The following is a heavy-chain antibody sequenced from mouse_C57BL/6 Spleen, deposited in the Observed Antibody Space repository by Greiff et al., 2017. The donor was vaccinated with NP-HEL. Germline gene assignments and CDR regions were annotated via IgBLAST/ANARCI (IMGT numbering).Heavy chain of an antibody. V-gene: IGHV1-81*01. D-gene: IGHD1-1*01. CDR1: GYTFTSYG. CDR3: ARSGTTVVAPFDY. CDR2: IYPRSGNT. Sequence: VKLMESGAELARPGASVKLSCKASGYTFTSYGISWVKQRTGQGLEWIGEIYPRSGNTYYNEKFKGKATLTADKSSSTAYMELRSLTSEDSAVYFCARSGTTVVAPFDYWGQGTTLTVSS. J-gene: IGHJ2*01.